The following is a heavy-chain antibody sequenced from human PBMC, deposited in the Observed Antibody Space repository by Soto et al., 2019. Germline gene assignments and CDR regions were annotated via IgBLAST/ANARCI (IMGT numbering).Heavy chain of an antibody. CDR3: GRGYPFGR. Sequence: SETLSLTCTVSGGSISSGGYYWSWIRQHPGKGLEWIGYIYYSGNTYYNPSLKSRVTISVDTSKNQFSLKLSSVTAADTAVYYGGRGYPFGRWGQGTLVTVSS. V-gene: IGHV4-31*03. D-gene: IGHD3-3*01. CDR2: IYYSGNT. CDR1: GGSISSGGYY. J-gene: IGHJ4*02.